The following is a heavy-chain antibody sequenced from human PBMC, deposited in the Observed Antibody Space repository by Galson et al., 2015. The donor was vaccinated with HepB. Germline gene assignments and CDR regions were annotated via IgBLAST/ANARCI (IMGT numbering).Heavy chain of an antibody. V-gene: IGHV3-30-3*01. CDR1: GFTFSSYA. Sequence: SLRLSCAASGFTFSSYAMHWVRQAPGKGLEWVAVISYDGSNKYYADSVKGRFTISRDNSKNTLYLQMNSLRAEDTAVYYCARVFYGGVSGLSVPFDYWGQGTLVTVSS. J-gene: IGHJ4*02. D-gene: IGHD3-16*01. CDR3: ARVFYGGVSGLSVPFDY. CDR2: ISYDGSNK.